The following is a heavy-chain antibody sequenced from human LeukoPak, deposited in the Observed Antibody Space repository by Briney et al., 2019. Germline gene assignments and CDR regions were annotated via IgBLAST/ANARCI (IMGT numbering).Heavy chain of an antibody. CDR3: ARGFGGVYYYYGMDV. D-gene: IGHD3-10*01. V-gene: IGHV3-66*01. J-gene: IGHJ6*02. CDR2: IYSGGST. CDR1: GFTVSSNY. Sequence: GGSLRLSCAASGFTVSSNYMSWVRQAPGKGLEWVSVIYSGGSTYYADSVKGRFTISRDNSKNTLYLQMNSLRAEDTAVYYCARGFGGVYYYYGMDVWGQGTTVTVSS.